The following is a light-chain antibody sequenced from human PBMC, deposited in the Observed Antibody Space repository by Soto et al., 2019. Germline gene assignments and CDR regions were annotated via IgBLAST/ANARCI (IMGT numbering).Light chain of an antibody. J-gene: IGKJ3*01. CDR3: QQYGSSPLFT. V-gene: IGKV3-20*01. CDR1: QSASSSY. CDR2: GAS. Sequence: EIVLTQSPGTPSLSPGERATLSCRASQSASSSYLAWYRQKPGQAPRLLIYGASGSATGIPDWFSGRGSGAYFSLTISRLAPEDFAVYYCQQYGSSPLFTFGPGTKVDVK.